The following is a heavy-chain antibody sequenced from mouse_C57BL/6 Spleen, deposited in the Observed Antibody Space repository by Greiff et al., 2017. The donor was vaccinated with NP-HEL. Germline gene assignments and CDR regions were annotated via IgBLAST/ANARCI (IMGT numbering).Heavy chain of an antibody. Sequence: VQLQQPGAELVKPGASVKLSCKASGYTFTSYWMHWVKQRPGQGLEWIGMIHPNSGSTNYNEKFKSKATLTVDKSSSTAYMQLSSLTADDSAVYCGAKDYYGNYYFDYWGQGTTLTVSS. CDR1: GYTFTSYW. D-gene: IGHD2-1*01. CDR2: IHPNSGST. V-gene: IGHV1-64*01. CDR3: AKDYYGNYYFDY. J-gene: IGHJ2*01.